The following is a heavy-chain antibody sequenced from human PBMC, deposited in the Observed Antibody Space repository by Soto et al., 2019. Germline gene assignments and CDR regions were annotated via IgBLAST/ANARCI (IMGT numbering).Heavy chain of an antibody. CDR1: GYTFTSYY. D-gene: IGHD6-19*01. CDR3: ARSIAVVARVAFDY. J-gene: IGHJ4*02. V-gene: IGHV1-46*01. CDR2: INPSDGST. Sequence: ASVKVSCKASGYTFTSYYVHWVRQAPGLGLEWMGIINPSDGSTRYAQKFQGRVAMTRDTSTSTVYMELSSLRSEDTAIYYCARSIAVVARVAFDYWGQGTLVTVSS.